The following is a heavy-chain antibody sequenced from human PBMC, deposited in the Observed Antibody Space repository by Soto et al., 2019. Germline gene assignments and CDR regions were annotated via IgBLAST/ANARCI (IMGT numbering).Heavy chain of an antibody. Sequence: QVQLVQSGAEVKKPGSSVKVSCKASGGTFSSYTISWVRQAPGQGLEWMGGIIPILGIANYAQKFQGRVTITADKSTSTAYMELSSLRSEDTAVYYCARSIRVNSGYDLGLDYWGQGTLVTVSS. CDR3: ARSIRVNSGYDLGLDY. CDR1: GGTFSSYT. CDR2: IIPILGIA. D-gene: IGHD5-12*01. J-gene: IGHJ4*02. V-gene: IGHV1-69*02.